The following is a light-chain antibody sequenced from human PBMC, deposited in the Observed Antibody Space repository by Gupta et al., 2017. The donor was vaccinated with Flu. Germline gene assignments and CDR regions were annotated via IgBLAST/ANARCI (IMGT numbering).Light chain of an antibody. CDR1: QSIKYDY. CDR3: HQALNSLGT. CDR2: DTS. J-gene: IGKJ2*01. Sequence: ATLYSSPAERCTRSCGAMQSIKYDYVAWYQQKPGQSPRLLIHDTSRRASGVPDRFSGSGSGTXFTLTIXRREPEDFAVYYCHQALNSLGTFGXGTKLDVK. V-gene: IGKV3D-20*01.